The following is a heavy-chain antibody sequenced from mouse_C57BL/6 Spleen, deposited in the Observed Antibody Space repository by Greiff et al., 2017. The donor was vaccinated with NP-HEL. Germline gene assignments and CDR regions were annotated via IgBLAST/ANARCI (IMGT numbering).Heavy chain of an antibody. D-gene: IGHD4-1*01. V-gene: IGHV1-64*01. J-gene: IGHJ2*01. Sequence: QVHVKQPGAELVKPGASVKLSCKASGYTFTSYWMHWVKQRPGQGLEWIGMIHPNSGSTNYNEKFKSKATLTVDKSSSTAYMQLSSLTSEDSAVYYCAPQLTGTGYWGQGTTLTVSS. CDR3: APQLTGTGY. CDR1: GYTFTSYW. CDR2: IHPNSGST.